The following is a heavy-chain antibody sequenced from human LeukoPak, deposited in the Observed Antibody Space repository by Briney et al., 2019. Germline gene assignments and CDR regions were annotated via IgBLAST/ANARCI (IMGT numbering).Heavy chain of an antibody. CDR3: AKCIWHGDYAQYYYYYMDV. CDR2: TSGSGGST. J-gene: IGHJ6*03. Sequence: GSLRLSCAASGFTFSNYAMSRVRQAPGKGLEWVSATSGSGGSTYYADSVKGRFTISRDNSKNTLYLQMNSLRAEDTAVYYCAKCIWHGDYAQYYYYYMDVWGKGTTVTVSS. D-gene: IGHD4-17*01. V-gene: IGHV3-23*01. CDR1: GFTFSNYA.